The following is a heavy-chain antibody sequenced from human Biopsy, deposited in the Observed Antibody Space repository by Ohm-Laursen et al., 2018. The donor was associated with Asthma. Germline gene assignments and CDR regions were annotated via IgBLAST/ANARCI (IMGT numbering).Heavy chain of an antibody. J-gene: IGHJ5*02. V-gene: IGHV3-21*01. CDR2: ITDTSRYI. D-gene: IGHD1-14*01. CDR1: GFTFSHYN. Sequence: SLRLSCTASGFTFSHYNMNWVRQAPGKGLEWVSSITDTSRYIKYADSAKGRFTISRDNAKNSLYLQMNSLRAEDTAVYYCARDGPELPTELDRWGPGTLVTVSS. CDR3: ARDGPELPTELDR.